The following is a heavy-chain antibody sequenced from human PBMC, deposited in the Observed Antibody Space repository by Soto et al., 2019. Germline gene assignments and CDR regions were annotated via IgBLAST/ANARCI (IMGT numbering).Heavy chain of an antibody. CDR2: IYWDDDK. CDR1: GFSLSTTGVG. J-gene: IGHJ6*02. Sequence: SGPTLVNPTQTLTLTCTFSGFSLSTTGVGVGWIRQPPGKALEWLALIYWDDDKRYNPSLNSRLTITKDTSKNQVVLAMTNMDPVDTATFYCVQSRCGGDCLQSYSSHSYYGLDVSGQGTTVTVSS. CDR3: VQSRCGGDCLQSYSSHSYYGLDV. V-gene: IGHV2-5*02. D-gene: IGHD2-21*02.